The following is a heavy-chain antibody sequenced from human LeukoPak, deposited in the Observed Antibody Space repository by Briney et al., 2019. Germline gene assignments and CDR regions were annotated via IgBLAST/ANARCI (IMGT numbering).Heavy chain of an antibody. CDR3: ARAGRIQLWFGHVGTSYGMDV. J-gene: IGHJ6*02. CDR2: ISSSSSTI. Sequence: GGSLRLSCAASGFTFSSYSMNWVRQAPGKGLEWVSYISSSSSTIYYADSVKGRFTISRDNAKNSLYLQMNSLRAEDTAVYYCARAGRIQLWFGHVGTSYGMDVWGQGTTVTVSS. CDR1: GFTFSSYS. V-gene: IGHV3-48*04. D-gene: IGHD5-18*01.